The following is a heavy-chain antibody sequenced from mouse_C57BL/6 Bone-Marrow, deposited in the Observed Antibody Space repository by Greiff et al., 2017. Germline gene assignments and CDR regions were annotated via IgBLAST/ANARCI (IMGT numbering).Heavy chain of an antibody. J-gene: IGHJ2*01. CDR1: GFTFSSYG. V-gene: IGHV5-6*01. Sequence: DVHLVASGGDLVKPGGSLKLSCAASGFTFSSYGMSWVRQTPDKRLEWVATISSGGSYTYYPDSVKGRFTISRDNAKNTLYLQMSSLKSEDTAMYYCARLDYWGQGTTLTVSS. CDR2: ISSGGSYT. CDR3: ARLDY.